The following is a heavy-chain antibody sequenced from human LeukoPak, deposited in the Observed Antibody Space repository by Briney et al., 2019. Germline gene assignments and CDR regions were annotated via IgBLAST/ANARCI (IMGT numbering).Heavy chain of an antibody. CDR3: AAGSDSSGRGFDL. D-gene: IGHD3-22*01. J-gene: IGHJ2*01. CDR2: INPSGGST. CDR1: GYTFTSYY. Sequence: ASVKVSCKASGYTFTSYYMHWVRQAPGQGLEWMGIINPSGGSTNYAQKFQERVTITRDMSTSTAYMELSSLRSEDTAVYYCAAGSDSSGRGFDLWGRGTLVTVSS. V-gene: IGHV1-46*01.